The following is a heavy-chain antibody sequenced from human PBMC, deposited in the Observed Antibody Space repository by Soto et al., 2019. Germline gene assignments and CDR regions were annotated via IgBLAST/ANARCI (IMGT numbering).Heavy chain of an antibody. J-gene: IGHJ4*02. V-gene: IGHV4-59*08. D-gene: IGHD1-1*01. CDR1: GGSISSYY. Sequence: QVQLQESGPGLVKPSETLSLTCTVSGGSISSYYWSWIRQPPGKGLEWIGYIYYSGSTNYNPSLTSRVTISVDTSKNQFSLKLSSVTAADTAVYYFARRYVYSFDYWGQGTLVTVSS. CDR3: ARRYVYSFDY. CDR2: IYYSGST.